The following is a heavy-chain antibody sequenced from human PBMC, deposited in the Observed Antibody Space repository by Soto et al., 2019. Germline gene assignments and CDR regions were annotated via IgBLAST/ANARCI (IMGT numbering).Heavy chain of an antibody. Sequence: QVQLQESGPGLVKPSQTLSLTCAVSGGSISSGGYYWSWIRQHPGKGLEWIGYIYYSGSTYYNPSLKRRATIPVDTSKNQFSLKLSSVTAADTAVYYCARRGSGYEDYLGQGTLVTVSS. CDR1: GGSISSGGYY. J-gene: IGHJ4*02. CDR2: IYYSGST. V-gene: IGHV4-31*11. CDR3: ARRGSGYEDY. D-gene: IGHD5-12*01.